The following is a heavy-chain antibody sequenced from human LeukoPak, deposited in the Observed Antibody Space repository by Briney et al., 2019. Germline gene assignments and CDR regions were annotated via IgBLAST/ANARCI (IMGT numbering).Heavy chain of an antibody. CDR3: ARGPTSNWSGLDF. D-gene: IGHD6-6*01. Sequence: LRLSCTASGFSFSGHWMHWARQLPGKGLVWVSRISPTGSTTSYADSVKGRFTVSRDNAKNTLYLQVNNLRAEDTAVYYCARGPTSNWSGLDFWGQGTLLTVSS. CDR2: ISPTGSTT. J-gene: IGHJ4*02. V-gene: IGHV3-74*01. CDR1: GFSFSGHW.